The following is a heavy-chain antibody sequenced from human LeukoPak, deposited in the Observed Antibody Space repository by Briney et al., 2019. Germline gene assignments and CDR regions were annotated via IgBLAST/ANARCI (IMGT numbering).Heavy chain of an antibody. CDR2: ISGDGSTT. D-gene: IGHD6-19*01. V-gene: IGHV3-43*02. J-gene: IGHJ4*02. Sequence: GGSLRLSCAASGFTFNDYAMHWVRQCPGTGLEWVSLISGDGSTTNYADSVKGRFTTSRDNSKNSLYLQMNSLRTEDTALYYCAKDAVRYSSGWDFDYWGQGTLVTVSS. CDR3: AKDAVRYSSGWDFDY. CDR1: GFTFNDYA.